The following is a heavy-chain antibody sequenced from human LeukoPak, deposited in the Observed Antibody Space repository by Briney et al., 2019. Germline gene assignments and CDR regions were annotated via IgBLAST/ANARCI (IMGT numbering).Heavy chain of an antibody. CDR3: ARDQDATVTLDY. D-gene: IGHD4-17*01. V-gene: IGHV3-21*01. Sequence: GGSLRLSCAASGFTFSSYSMNWVRQAPGKGLEWGSSISSSSSYIYYADSVKGRFTISRDNAKNSLYLQMNSLRAEDTAVYYCARDQDATVTLDYWGQGTLVTVSS. J-gene: IGHJ4*02. CDR1: GFTFSSYS. CDR2: ISSSSSYI.